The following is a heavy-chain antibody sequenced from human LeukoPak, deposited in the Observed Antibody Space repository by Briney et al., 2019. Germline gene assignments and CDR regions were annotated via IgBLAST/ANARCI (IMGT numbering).Heavy chain of an antibody. CDR1: GGTFSSYA. V-gene: IGHV1-69*05. D-gene: IGHD2-2*01. CDR2: IIPLFGTA. CDR3: ARIRVVPAAMRANYYYYYMDV. J-gene: IGHJ6*03. Sequence: GASVKVSCKASGGTFSSYAISWVRQAPGQGLEWMGGIIPLFGTADYIQKFQGRVTMTRNTSISTAYMELSSLRSEDTAVYYCARIRVVPAAMRANYYYYYMDVWGKGTTVTISS.